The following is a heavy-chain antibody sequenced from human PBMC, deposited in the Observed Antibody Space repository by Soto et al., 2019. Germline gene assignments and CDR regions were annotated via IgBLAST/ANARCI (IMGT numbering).Heavy chain of an antibody. V-gene: IGHV3-30-3*01. CDR1: GFTFSSYA. CDR3: ARAIDFWRPYVDY. D-gene: IGHD3-3*01. Sequence: QVQLVESGGGVVQPGRSLRLSCAASGFTFSSYAMHWVRQAPGKGLEWVAVISYDGCNKYYEDSVKGRFTISRDNSKKTLYLQMNSVRAEDTAVYYCARAIDFWRPYVDYWGQGTLVSVSS. CDR2: ISYDGCNK. J-gene: IGHJ4*02.